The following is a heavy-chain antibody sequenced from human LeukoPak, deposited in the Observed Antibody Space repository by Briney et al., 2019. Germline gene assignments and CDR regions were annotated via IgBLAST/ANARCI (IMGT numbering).Heavy chain of an antibody. V-gene: IGHV1-8*01. CDR3: ASSGSSLYYYYYGMDV. CDR2: MNPNSGNT. D-gene: IGHD1-26*01. Sequence: ASVKVSCRASGYTFTSYDINWVRQATGQGLEWMGWMNPNSGNTGYAQKFQGRVTMTRNTSISTAYMELSSLRSEDTAVYYCASSGSSLYYYYYGMDVWGQGTTVTVSS. CDR1: GYTFTSYD. J-gene: IGHJ6*02.